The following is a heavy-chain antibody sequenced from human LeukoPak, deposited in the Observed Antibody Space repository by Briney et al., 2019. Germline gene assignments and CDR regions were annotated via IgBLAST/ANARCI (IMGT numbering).Heavy chain of an antibody. V-gene: IGHV3-23*01. J-gene: IGHJ4*02. D-gene: IGHD1-1*01. CDR1: GFTFSSYA. CDR3: AKSHWNDVYFDY. CDR2: ISGSGGST. Sequence: RGSLRLSCAASGFTFSSYAMSWVRQAPGKGLEWVSAISGSGGSTYYADSVKGRFTISRDNSKNTLYLQMNSLRAEDTAVHYCAKSHWNDVYFDYWGQGTLVTVSS.